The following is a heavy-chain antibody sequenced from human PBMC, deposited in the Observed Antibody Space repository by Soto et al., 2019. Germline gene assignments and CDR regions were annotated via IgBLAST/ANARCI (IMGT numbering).Heavy chain of an antibody. V-gene: IGHV1-18*01. CDR2: ISGDSGDT. Sequence: VHLEQSGVEMKKPGASVKVSCEASGYTFTSFSIAWVRQAPGQGLEWMGWISGDSGDTNYAQDFQGRVTMTTDTSTSTAYMELRSLRSDDTAVYYCARRNYYDSSVDYWGQGTLVTVAS. J-gene: IGHJ4*02. CDR1: GYTFTSFS. D-gene: IGHD3-22*01. CDR3: ARRNYYDSSVDY.